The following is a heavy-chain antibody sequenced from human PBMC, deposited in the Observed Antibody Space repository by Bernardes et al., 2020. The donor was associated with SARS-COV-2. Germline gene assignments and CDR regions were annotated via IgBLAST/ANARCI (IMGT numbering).Heavy chain of an antibody. Sequence: GGSLRLSCAASGFTFSSYAMHWVRQTPGKGLEWVAVIWYDGSNKYYADSAKGRFTISRDNSKNTLYMQMKSLRAEDTAVYYCARDAYGSGTYFDYWGQGTLVTVSS. V-gene: IGHV3-33*01. CDR3: ARDAYGSGTYFDY. CDR2: IWYDGSNK. J-gene: IGHJ4*02. D-gene: IGHD3-10*01. CDR1: GFTFSSYA.